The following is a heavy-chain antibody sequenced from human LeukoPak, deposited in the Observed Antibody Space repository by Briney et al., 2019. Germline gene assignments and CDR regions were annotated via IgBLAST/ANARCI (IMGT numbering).Heavy chain of an antibody. V-gene: IGHV4-34*01. CDR3: ARQSYCSSTSCNPGNY. J-gene: IGHJ4*02. CDR1: GGSFSGYY. Sequence: SETLSLTCAVYGGSFSGYYWSWIRQPPGKGLEWIGEINHSGSTNYNPSLKSRVTISVDTSKNQFSLKLSSVTAADTAVYYCARQSYCSSTSCNPGNYWGQGTLVTVSS. CDR2: INHSGST. D-gene: IGHD2-2*01.